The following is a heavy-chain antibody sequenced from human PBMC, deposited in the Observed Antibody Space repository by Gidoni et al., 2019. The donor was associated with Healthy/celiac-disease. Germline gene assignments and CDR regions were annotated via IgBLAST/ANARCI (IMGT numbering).Heavy chain of an antibody. CDR1: GYTFTSYY. V-gene: IGHV1-46*01. D-gene: IGHD1-26*01. CDR3: ATDLVGATPGY. J-gene: IGHJ4*02. Sequence: QVQLAQSGAEVKNPGASVKVSCKASGYTFTSYYMRWVRQAPGQGLAGMGIINPSGGSRSYAQKCQGRVIMTRDTSTSTVYMELSSLRSEYTAVYYCATDLVGATPGYWGQGTLVTVSS. CDR2: INPSGGSR.